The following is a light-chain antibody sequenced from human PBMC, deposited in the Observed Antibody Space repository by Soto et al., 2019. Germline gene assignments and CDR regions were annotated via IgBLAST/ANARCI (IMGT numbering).Light chain of an antibody. CDR3: QQYNNWPPWT. Sequence: IQSPAPLSLYPGERATLSCRASQSVSSNLAWYQQKPGQAPRLLIYGASTRATGIPARFSGSGSGTEFTLTISRLQSEDFAVYYCQQYNNWPPWTFGQGTKVDI. CDR2: GAS. V-gene: IGKV3-15*01. J-gene: IGKJ1*01. CDR1: QSVSSN.